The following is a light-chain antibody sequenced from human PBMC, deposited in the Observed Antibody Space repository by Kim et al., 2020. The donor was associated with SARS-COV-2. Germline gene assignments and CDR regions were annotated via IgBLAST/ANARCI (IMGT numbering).Light chain of an antibody. CDR2: GKS. J-gene: IGLJ1*01. Sequence: RVTVACTGRSSNIGADYDGHWYQQVPGTAPKLLIYGKSNRPSGVPDQFSDSKSGTSASLAITGLQAEDEADYYCQSYDNSLSGYVFGTGTKVTVL. CDR3: QSYDNSLSGYV. V-gene: IGLV1-40*01. CDR1: SSNIGADYD.